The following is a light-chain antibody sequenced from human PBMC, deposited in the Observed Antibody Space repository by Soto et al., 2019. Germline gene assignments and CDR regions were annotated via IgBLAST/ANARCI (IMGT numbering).Light chain of an antibody. J-gene: IGKJ5*01. V-gene: IGKV3-20*01. CDR3: HQYGKSPIT. CDR2: DAS. Sequence: EIVLTQSPGTLSLSPGERATLSCRATQSISNNYLAWYQQKPGQAPRLLIYDASSRATGIPDRFSGSGSGTDFTLTISRLEPEDFAVYYCHQYGKSPITFGQGTRLEIK. CDR1: QSISNNY.